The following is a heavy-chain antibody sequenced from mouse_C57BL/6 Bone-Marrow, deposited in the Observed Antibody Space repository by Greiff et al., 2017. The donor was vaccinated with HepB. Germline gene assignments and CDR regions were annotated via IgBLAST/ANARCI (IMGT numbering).Heavy chain of an antibody. V-gene: IGHV2-3*01. CDR3: AKIPDGGSPLYWYFDV. D-gene: IGHD1-1*02. J-gene: IGHJ1*03. CDR2: IWGDGRT. Sequence: VKLQESGPGLVAPSQSLSITCTVSGFSLTSYGVSWVRQPPGKGLEWLGVIWGDGRTNYHSALISRLSISKDNSKSQVFLKLNSLQADDTATYYCAKIPDGGSPLYWYFDVWGTGTTVTVSS. CDR1: GFSLTSYG.